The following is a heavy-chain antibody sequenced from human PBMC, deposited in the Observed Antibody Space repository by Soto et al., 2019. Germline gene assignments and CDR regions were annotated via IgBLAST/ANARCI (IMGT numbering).Heavy chain of an antibody. V-gene: IGHV3-74*01. CDR2: INSDGSST. Sequence: GGSLRLSCAASGFTFSSYWMHWVRQAPGKGLVWVSRINSDGSSTSYADSVKGRFTISRDNAKNTLYLQMNSLRVEDTAVYYCARDLGAPTDRPGMDVWGQGTTVTVSS. CDR3: ARDLGAPTDRPGMDV. CDR1: GFTFSSYW. J-gene: IGHJ6*02. D-gene: IGHD3-16*01.